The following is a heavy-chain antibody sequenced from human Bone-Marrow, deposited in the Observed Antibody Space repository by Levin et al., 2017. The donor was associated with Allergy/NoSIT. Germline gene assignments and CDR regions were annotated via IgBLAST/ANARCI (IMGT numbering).Heavy chain of an antibody. CDR2: TYYRAKWYN. Sequence: SETLSLTCVISGDSVSTNSAAWNWIRQSPSGGLEWLGRTYYRAKWYNDYALSVKSRITVDPDTSKNQFSLHLNSVTPEDTAVYYCARDGGITADGTRFDFWGQGTLVTVSS. CDR3: ARDGGITADGTRFDF. V-gene: IGHV6-1*01. J-gene: IGHJ4*02. CDR1: GDSVSTNSAA. D-gene: IGHD6-13*01.